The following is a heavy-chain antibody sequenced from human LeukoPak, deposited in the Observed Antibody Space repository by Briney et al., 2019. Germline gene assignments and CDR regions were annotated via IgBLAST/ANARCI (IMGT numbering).Heavy chain of an antibody. Sequence: GRSLRLSCAASGFTFSSYGMHWVRQAPGKGLEWVAVISYDGSNKYYADSVKGRFTISRDNSKNTLYLQMNSLRAEDTAVYYCARDPTTGSSRPGLFDYWGQGTLVTVSS. CDR1: GFTFSSYG. D-gene: IGHD6-6*01. CDR3: ARDPTTGSSRPGLFDY. CDR2: ISYDGSNK. J-gene: IGHJ4*02. V-gene: IGHV3-30*06.